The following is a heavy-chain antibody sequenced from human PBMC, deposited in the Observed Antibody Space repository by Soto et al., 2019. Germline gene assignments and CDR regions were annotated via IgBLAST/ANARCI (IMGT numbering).Heavy chain of an antibody. V-gene: IGHV3-33*01. J-gene: IGHJ6*02. CDR1: GFTFSSYG. Sequence: GGSLRLSCAASGFTFSSYGMHWVRQAPGKGLEWVAVIWYDGSNKYYADSVRGRFTISRDNSKNTLYLQMNSLRAEDTAVYYCARGLSSSPGMDVWGQGTTVTVSS. CDR3: ARGLSSSPGMDV. CDR2: IWYDGSNK. D-gene: IGHD6-6*01.